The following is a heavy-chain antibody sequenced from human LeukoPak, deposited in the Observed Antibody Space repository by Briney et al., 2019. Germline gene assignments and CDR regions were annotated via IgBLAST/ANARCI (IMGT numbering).Heavy chain of an antibody. D-gene: IGHD3-22*01. Sequence: SVKVSCKASGGTFSNYAISWVRKGPGQGLGWMGRIIPILGIANYAQKFQGRVTITADKSTSTAYMELSSLRSEDTAVYYCARGFRDYDSSGYYPSPSRFWYFDLWGRGTLVTVSS. CDR2: IIPILGIA. V-gene: IGHV1-69*04. CDR3: ARGFRDYDSSGYYPSPSRFWYFDL. J-gene: IGHJ2*01. CDR1: GGTFSNYA.